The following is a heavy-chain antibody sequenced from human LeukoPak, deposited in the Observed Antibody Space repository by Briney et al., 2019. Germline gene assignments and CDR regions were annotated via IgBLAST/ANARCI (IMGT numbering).Heavy chain of an antibody. CDR2: INPNSGGT. J-gene: IGHJ3*02. CDR1: GYTFTGYY. CDR3: AIGIVGAGADAFDI. V-gene: IGHV1-2*06. D-gene: IGHD1-26*01. Sequence: GASVKVSCKASGYTFTGYYMHWVRQAPGQGLEWMGRINPNSGGTNYAQKFQGRVTMTRDTSISTAYMELSSLRSEDTAVYYCAIGIVGAGADAFDIWGQGTMVTVSS.